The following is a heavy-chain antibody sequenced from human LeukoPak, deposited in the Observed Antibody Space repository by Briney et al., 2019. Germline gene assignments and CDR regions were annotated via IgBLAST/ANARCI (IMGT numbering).Heavy chain of an antibody. Sequence: KPSETLSLTCTVSGGSISSYYWSWIRQPPGKGLEWIGYIYYSGSTNYNPSLKSRVTISVDTSKNQFSLKLSSVTAADTAVYYCARAAYYYDRRGFDYWGQGTLVTVSS. J-gene: IGHJ4*02. CDR2: IYYSGST. D-gene: IGHD3-22*01. CDR1: GGSISSYY. V-gene: IGHV4-59*01. CDR3: ARAAYYYDRRGFDY.